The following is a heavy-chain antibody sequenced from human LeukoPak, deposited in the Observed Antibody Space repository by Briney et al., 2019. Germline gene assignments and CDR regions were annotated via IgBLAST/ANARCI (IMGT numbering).Heavy chain of an antibody. V-gene: IGHV1-18*01. D-gene: IGHD2-15*01. CDR2: INTYNGQT. Sequence: ASVKVSCKASGYSLTTYGLSWLRQAPGQGLEWMGWINTYNGQTNYAQNPQGRVTMTTDTSTNTAYMELRSLTSDDTALYYCARLAEGSYWYFDLWGRGTLVKVSS. CDR1: GYSLTTYG. J-gene: IGHJ2*01. CDR3: ARLAEGSYWYFDL.